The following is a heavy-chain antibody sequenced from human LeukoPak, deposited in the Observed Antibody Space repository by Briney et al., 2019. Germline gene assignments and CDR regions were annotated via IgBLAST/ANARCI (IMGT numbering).Heavy chain of an antibody. V-gene: IGHV4-39*01. J-gene: IGHJ3*02. D-gene: IGHD6-19*01. Sequence: PETPSVTCTVSGGSMSSSSHYWGWIRQPPGKGLEWIASIYYIGTTSYNPSLKSRVTISVDTSKKQFSLKLDSVTAADTAVYYCARHRRYSSGWYGAFEIWVEGTMVTAAS. CDR1: GGSMSSSSHY. CDR2: IYYIGTT. CDR3: ARHRRYSSGWYGAFEI.